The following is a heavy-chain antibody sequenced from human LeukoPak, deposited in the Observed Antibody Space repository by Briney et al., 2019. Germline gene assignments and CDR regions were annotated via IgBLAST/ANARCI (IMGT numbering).Heavy chain of an antibody. CDR2: IQTNGNT. Sequence: SETLSLTCTVSGGSINNYYWTWTWLRQPAGKGLEWICRIQTNGNTNYNPSLESRLTMSVDTSKNQISLKLTSMTAADTAVYYCATSGSTYGYTYWGQGTQVTVSS. V-gene: IGHV4-4*07. D-gene: IGHD3-16*01. CDR3: ATSGSTYGYTY. CDR1: GGSINNYY. J-gene: IGHJ4*02.